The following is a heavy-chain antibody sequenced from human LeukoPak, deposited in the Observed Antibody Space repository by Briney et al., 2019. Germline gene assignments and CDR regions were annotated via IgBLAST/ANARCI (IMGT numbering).Heavy chain of an antibody. J-gene: IGHJ6*03. Sequence: RPSETLSLTCTVSGGSISSYYWSWIRQPAGKGLEWIGRIYTSGSTNYNPSLKSRVTMSVDTSKNQFSLKLSSVTAADTAVYYCARLVVVPAAKSVGYYYMDVWGKGTTVTVSS. V-gene: IGHV4-4*07. CDR3: ARLVVVPAAKSVGYYYMDV. D-gene: IGHD2-2*01. CDR1: GGSISSYY. CDR2: IYTSGST.